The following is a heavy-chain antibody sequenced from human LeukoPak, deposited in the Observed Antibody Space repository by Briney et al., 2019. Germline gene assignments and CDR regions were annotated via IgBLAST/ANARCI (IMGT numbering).Heavy chain of an antibody. CDR1: GFTFNAFA. CDR2: IWFDGSNH. CDR3: AREGCSDDTCLSSDRGWIDP. Sequence: PGRSLRLSCAASGFTFNAFAMHWLRQAPGKGLEWVAVIWFDGSNHYYADSVKGRFTVSRDNSKNTVYLQMTSLRDDDTAIYYCAREGCSDDTCLSSDRGWIDPWGQGTLVTVSS. J-gene: IGHJ5*02. V-gene: IGHV3-33*01. D-gene: IGHD2-15*01.